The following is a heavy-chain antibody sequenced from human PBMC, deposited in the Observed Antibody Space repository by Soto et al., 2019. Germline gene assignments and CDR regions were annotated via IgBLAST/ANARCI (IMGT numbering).Heavy chain of an antibody. CDR1: GYTFTSYG. V-gene: IGHV1-18*01. CDR3: ARAIAVADEFYYGMDV. Sequence: ASVKVSCKASGYTFTSYGISWVRQAPGQGLEWMGWISAYNGNTNYAQKLQGRVTMTTDISTSTAYMELRSLRSDDTAVYYCARAIAVADEFYYGMDVWGQGTTVTVSS. D-gene: IGHD6-19*01. CDR2: ISAYNGNT. J-gene: IGHJ6*02.